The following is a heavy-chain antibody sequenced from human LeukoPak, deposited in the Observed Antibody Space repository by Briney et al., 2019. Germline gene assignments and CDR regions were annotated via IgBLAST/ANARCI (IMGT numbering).Heavy chain of an antibody. V-gene: IGHV1-46*01. Sequence: GASVKVSCKASGYTFTSYYMHWVRQAPGQGLEWMGIINPSGGSTNYAQKFQGRVTMTRDMSTSTVYMELSSLRSEDTAVYYCARDYGTRRFDYWGQGTLVTVSS. CDR2: INPSGGST. J-gene: IGHJ4*02. D-gene: IGHD4-17*01. CDR3: ARDYGTRRFDY. CDR1: GYTFTSYY.